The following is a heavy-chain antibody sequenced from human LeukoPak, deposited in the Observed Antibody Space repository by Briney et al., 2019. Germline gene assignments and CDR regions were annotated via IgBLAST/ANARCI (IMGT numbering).Heavy chain of an antibody. CDR1: GASISSTTYY. V-gene: IGHV4-39*01. CDR3: ARQPVRYSNQPNYFDY. J-gene: IGHJ4*02. D-gene: IGHD4-11*01. CDR2: IYYSGST. Sequence: SETLSLTCTVSGASISSTTYYWGWIRQPPRKGLEWIASIYYSGSTYYNPSLKSRVTISVDTSKNQFSLKLSSVTAADTAVYYCARQPVRYSNQPNYFDYWGQGTLVTVSS.